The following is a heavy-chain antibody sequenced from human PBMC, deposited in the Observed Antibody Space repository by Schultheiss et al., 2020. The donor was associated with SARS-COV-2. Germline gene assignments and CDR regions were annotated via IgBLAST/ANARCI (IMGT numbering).Heavy chain of an antibody. J-gene: IGHJ4*02. V-gene: IGHV3-48*03. CDR3: ARPGYYGSGVGAFDY. Sequence: GGSLRLSCAASGFTFSSYEMNWVRQAPGKGLEWVSSISSSGSTIYYADSVKGRFTISRDNAKNSLYLQMNSLRAEDTAVYYCARPGYYGSGVGAFDYWGQGTLVTVSS. CDR2: ISSSGSTI. CDR1: GFTFSSYE. D-gene: IGHD3-10*01.